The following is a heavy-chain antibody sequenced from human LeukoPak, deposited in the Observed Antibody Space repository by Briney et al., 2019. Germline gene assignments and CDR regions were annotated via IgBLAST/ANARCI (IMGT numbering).Heavy chain of an antibody. CDR1: GGSISSYY. V-gene: IGHV4-59*06. CDR3: ARALSSSWYND. CDR2: IYYSGST. D-gene: IGHD6-13*01. J-gene: IGHJ4*02. Sequence: SETLSLTCTVSGGSISSYYWSWIRQPAGKGLEWIGYIYYSGSTYYNPSLKSRVTISVDTSKNQFSLKLSSVTAADTAVYYCARALSSSWYNDWGQGTLVTVSS.